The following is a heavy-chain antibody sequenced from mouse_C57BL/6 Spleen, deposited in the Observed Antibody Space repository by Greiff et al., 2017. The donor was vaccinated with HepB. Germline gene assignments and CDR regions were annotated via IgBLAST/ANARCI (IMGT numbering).Heavy chain of an antibody. CDR2: INPSTGGT. V-gene: IGHV1-42*01. D-gene: IGHD3-3*01. J-gene: IGHJ2*01. CDR1: GYSFTGYY. CDR3: ARQEGCGTDY. Sequence: VQLQQSGPELVKPGASVKISCKASGYSFTGYYMNWVKQSPEKSLEWIGEINPSTGGTTYNQKFKAKATLTVDKSSSTAYMQLKSLTSEDSAVYYCARQEGCGTDYWGKGTTLTVSS.